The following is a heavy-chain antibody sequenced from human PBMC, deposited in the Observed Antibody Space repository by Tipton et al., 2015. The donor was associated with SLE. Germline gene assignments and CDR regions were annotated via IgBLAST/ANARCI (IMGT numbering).Heavy chain of an antibody. CDR2: IYYSGST. J-gene: IGHJ5*02. CDR1: GGSISSHY. V-gene: IGHV4-59*11. Sequence: TLSLTCTVSGGSISSHYWSWIRQPPGKGLEWIGYIYYSGSTYYNPSLKSRVTISVDRSKNQFSLKLSSVTAADTAVYYCARESILMEGWFDPWGQGTLVTVSS. CDR3: ARESILMEGWFDP. D-gene: IGHD3-3*01.